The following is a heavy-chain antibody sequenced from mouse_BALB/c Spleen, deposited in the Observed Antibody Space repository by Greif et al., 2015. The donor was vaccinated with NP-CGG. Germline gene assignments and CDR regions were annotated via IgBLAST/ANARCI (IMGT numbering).Heavy chain of an antibody. CDR1: GFTFSSYA. J-gene: IGHJ4*01. Sequence: EVKLVESGGGLVKPGGSLKLSCAASGFTFSSYAMSWVRQTPEKRLEWVASISSGGSTYYPDSVKGRFTISRDNARNILYLQMSSLRSEDTAMYYCARGNWDRAMDYWGQGTSVTVSS. D-gene: IGHD4-1*01. CDR2: ISSGGST. CDR3: ARGNWDRAMDY. V-gene: IGHV5-6-5*01.